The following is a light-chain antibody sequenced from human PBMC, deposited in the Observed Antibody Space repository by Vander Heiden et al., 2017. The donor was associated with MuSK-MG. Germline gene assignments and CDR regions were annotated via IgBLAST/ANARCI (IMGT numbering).Light chain of an antibody. J-gene: IGKJ4*01. CDR2: AAS. CDR3: QQYYNYPPT. V-gene: IGKV1-8*01. Sequence: AIRMTPSPSSFSASTGDRVTITCRASQGISNYLAWYQEKPGKAPKLLIYAASTLQSGVPSRFSGSGSGTDFTLTISCLQSEDFATYYCQQYYNYPPTFGGGTKVEIK. CDR1: QGISNY.